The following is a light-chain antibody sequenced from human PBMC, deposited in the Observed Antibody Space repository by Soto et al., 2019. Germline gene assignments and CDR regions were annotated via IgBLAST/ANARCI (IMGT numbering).Light chain of an antibody. J-gene: IGKJ2*01. V-gene: IGKV3-15*01. CDR1: QSVSSN. Sequence: EIVMTQSPATLSVSPGERATLSCRARQSVSSNLAWYQQKPGQAPRLLIYGASTRATGIPARFSGSGSGTELTLTISSLQSEDFAVYYCQQYNNWPLYTFGQGTKLDIK. CDR3: QQYNNWPLYT. CDR2: GAS.